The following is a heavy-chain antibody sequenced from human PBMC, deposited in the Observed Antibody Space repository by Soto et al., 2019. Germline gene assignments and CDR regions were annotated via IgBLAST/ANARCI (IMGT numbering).Heavy chain of an antibody. J-gene: IGHJ6*02. CDR2: ISPNSGGT. Sequence: ASVKVSCKASGYTFTGYYMHWVRQAPGQGLEWMGWISPNSGGTNYAQKFQGWVTMTRDTSISTAYMELSRLRSDDTAVYYCAREFSSSSDYYYYGMDVWGQGTTVTVSS. CDR1: GYTFTGYY. V-gene: IGHV1-2*04. CDR3: AREFSSSSDYYYYGMDV. D-gene: IGHD6-6*01.